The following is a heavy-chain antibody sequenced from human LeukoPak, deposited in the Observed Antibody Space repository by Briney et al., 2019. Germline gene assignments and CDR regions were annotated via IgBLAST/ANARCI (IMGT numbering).Heavy chain of an antibody. V-gene: IGHV3-30-3*01. J-gene: IGHJ4*02. CDR2: ISYDGSNK. CDR1: GFTFSSYA. CDR3: ARDYVWGSYRYPFDY. Sequence: PGGSLRLSCAASGFTFSSYAMHWVRQAPGKGLEWVAVISYDGSNKYYADSVKGRFTISRDNSKNTLYLQMNSLRAEDTAVYYCARDYVWGSYRYPFDYWGQGTLVTVSS. D-gene: IGHD3-16*02.